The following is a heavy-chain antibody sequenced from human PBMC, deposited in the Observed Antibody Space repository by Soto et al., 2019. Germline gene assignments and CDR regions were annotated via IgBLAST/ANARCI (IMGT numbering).Heavy chain of an antibody. CDR3: PRHHAS. D-gene: IGHD2-2*01. Sequence: PSETLSLTCTVSGGSISSYYWSWIRQPPGKGLEWIGYIYYSGSTNYNPSLKSRVTISVDTSKNQFSLKLSSVTAAVTAVYYCPRHHASWGQGTLVTVSS. CDR2: IYYSGST. V-gene: IGHV4-59*08. CDR1: GGSISSYY. J-gene: IGHJ5*02.